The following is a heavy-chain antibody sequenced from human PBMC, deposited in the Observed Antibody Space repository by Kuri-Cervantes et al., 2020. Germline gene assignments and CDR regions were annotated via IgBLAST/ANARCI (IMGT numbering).Heavy chain of an antibody. CDR3: AKPSAGFGELLYYYYGMDV. Sequence: GGSLRLSCAASGFTVSSNYMSWVRQAPGKGLEWVSVIYSGGSTYYADSVKGRFTISRDNSKNTLYLQMNSLRAEDTAVYYCAKPSAGFGELLYYYYGMDVWGQGTTVTVSS. CDR2: IYSGGST. V-gene: IGHV3-53*01. CDR1: GFTVSSNY. J-gene: IGHJ6*02. D-gene: IGHD3-10*01.